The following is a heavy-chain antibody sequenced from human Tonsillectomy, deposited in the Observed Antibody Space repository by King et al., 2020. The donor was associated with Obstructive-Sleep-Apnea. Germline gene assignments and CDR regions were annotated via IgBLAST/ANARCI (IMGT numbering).Heavy chain of an antibody. J-gene: IGHJ5*02. CDR2: IYPGDSDT. CDR1: GYSFTSYW. V-gene: IGHV5-51*01. D-gene: IGHD6-13*01. CDR3: ARHFEVKQQLVGNWFDP. Sequence: VQLVESGAEVKKPGESLKISCKGSGYSFTSYWIGWVRQMPGKGLEWMGIIYPGDSDTRYSPSFQGQVTLSADKSIGTPYLQWGSLKASDTAMYYCARHFEVKQQLVGNWFDPWGQGTLVTVSS.